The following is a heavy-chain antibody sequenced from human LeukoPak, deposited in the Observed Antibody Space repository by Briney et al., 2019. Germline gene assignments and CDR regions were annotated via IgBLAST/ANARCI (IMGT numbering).Heavy chain of an antibody. V-gene: IGHV4-4*07. CDR1: GGSISSYY. D-gene: IGHD3-9*01. CDR3: ARDNVYYDILTGYHLTTLFDY. Sequence: SETLSLTCTVSGGSISSYYWSWIRQPAGKGLEWIGRIYTSGSTNYNPSLKSRVTMSVDTSKNQFSLKLSSVTAADTAVYYCARDNVYYDILTGYHLTTLFDYWGQGTLVTVSS. J-gene: IGHJ4*02. CDR2: IYTSGST.